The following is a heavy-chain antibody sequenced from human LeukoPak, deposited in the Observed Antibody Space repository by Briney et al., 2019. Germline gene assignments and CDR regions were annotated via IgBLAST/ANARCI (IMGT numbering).Heavy chain of an antibody. CDR1: GFTFSSYG. D-gene: IGHD3-10*01. V-gene: IGHV3-33*01. CDR2: IWYDGSNK. Sequence: GGSLRLSCAASGFTFSSYGMHWVRQAPGKGLEWVAVIWYDGSNKYYADSVKGRFTISRDNSKNTLYLQMNSLRAEDTAVYYCARGFQGRGYYFDYWGQGTLVTVSS. J-gene: IGHJ4*02. CDR3: ARGFQGRGYYFDY.